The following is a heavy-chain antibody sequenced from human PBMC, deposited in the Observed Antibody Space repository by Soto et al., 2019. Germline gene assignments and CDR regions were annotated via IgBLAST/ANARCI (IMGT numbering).Heavy chain of an antibody. D-gene: IGHD3-3*01. Sequence: SETLSLTCTVSGGSISSYYWSWIRQPPGRGLEWIGYIYYSGSTNYNPSLKSRVTISVDTSKNQFSLKLSSVTAADTAVYYCARQTYYDFWSGYYYGMDVWGQGTTVTVS. J-gene: IGHJ6*02. CDR2: IYYSGST. CDR3: ARQTYYDFWSGYYYGMDV. CDR1: GGSISSYY. V-gene: IGHV4-59*01.